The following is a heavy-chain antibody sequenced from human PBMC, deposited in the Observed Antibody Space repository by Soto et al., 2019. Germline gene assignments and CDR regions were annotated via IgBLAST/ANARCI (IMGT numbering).Heavy chain of an antibody. CDR1: GGSFSGYY. CDR3: ASLADVAYYDILTGHIDY. Sequence: SETLSLTCTVSGGSFSGYYWSLLRQPQGKGLEWIGYIYYSGSTYYNPSLKSRVTISVDTSKNQFSLKLSSVTAADTAVYYCASLADVAYYDILTGHIDYWGQGTLVTVSS. J-gene: IGHJ4*02. V-gene: IGHV4-59*04. D-gene: IGHD3-9*01. CDR2: IYYSGST.